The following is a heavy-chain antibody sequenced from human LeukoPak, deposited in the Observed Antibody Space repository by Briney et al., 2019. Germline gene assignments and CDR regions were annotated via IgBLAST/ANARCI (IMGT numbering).Heavy chain of an antibody. CDR1: GYTFTSYA. V-gene: IGHV7-4-1*02. CDR2: INTNTGNP. Sequence: ASVKVSCKASGYTFTSYAMNWVRQAPGQGLEWMGWINTNTGNPTYAQGFTGRFVFSLDTSVSTAYLQISSLTAEDTAVYYCARGGAVAVLLNVGGQKSDFDYWGQGTLVTVSS. D-gene: IGHD6-19*01. CDR3: ARGGAVAVLLNVGGQKSDFDY. J-gene: IGHJ4*02.